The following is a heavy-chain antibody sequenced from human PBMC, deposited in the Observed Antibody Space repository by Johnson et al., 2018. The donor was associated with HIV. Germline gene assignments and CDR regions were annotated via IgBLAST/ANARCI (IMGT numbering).Heavy chain of an antibody. CDR3: AKGKSGSYWIGGDAFDI. J-gene: IGHJ3*02. Sequence: QVLLVESGGGVVQPGRSLRLSCAVSGFTLSSYVMHWVRQAPGKGLEWVAVIWYDGSNKYYADSVKGRFNISRDNSKNTLYLQMNTLRAEDTAVYYCAKGKSGSYWIGGDAFDIWGQGTMVTVSS. V-gene: IGHV3-33*06. D-gene: IGHD1-26*01. CDR2: IWYDGSNK. CDR1: GFTLSSYV.